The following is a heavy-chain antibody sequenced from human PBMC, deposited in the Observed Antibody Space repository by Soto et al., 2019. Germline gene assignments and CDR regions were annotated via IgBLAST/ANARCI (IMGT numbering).Heavy chain of an antibody. Sequence: SETLSLTCTVSGGSISSYYWSWIRQPPGKGLEWIGYIYYSGSTNYNPSLKSRVTISVDTSKNQFSLKLSSVTAADTAVYYCARERSSIAARGGNWFDPWGQGNLVTVSS. D-gene: IGHD6-6*01. CDR3: ARERSSIAARGGNWFDP. CDR2: IYYSGST. CDR1: GGSISSYY. J-gene: IGHJ5*02. V-gene: IGHV4-59*01.